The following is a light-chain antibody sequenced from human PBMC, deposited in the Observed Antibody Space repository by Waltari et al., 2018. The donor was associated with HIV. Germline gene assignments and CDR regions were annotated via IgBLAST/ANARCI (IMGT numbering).Light chain of an antibody. CDR1: AFADPF. CDR3: LSADGRGVRKF. J-gene: IGLJ2*01. V-gene: IGLV3-25*03. CDR2: RSR. Sequence: YELTQPPSVSVSPGQTARITCSGKAFADPFGYWYQHKLGQAPVLVIFRSRERSSQGPARFSASKSGTTFTLTISGVQAEDEADYFCLSADGRGVRKFFGGGTRLTVL.